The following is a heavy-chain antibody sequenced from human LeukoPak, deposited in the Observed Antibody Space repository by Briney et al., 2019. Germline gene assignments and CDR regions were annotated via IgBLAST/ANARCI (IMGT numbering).Heavy chain of an antibody. V-gene: IGHV3-7*03. Sequence: GGSLRLSCAASGFTFGRHWMTWVRQAPGKGLEWVANIKEDGTNKNYVDSVKGRFTISRDNAKNSLYLQMNSLRAEDTAVYYCATPLDYYDSSGYHQGGDWGQGTLVTVSS. CDR2: IKEDGTNK. D-gene: IGHD3-22*01. J-gene: IGHJ4*02. CDR1: GFTFGRHW. CDR3: ATPLDYYDSSGYHQGGD.